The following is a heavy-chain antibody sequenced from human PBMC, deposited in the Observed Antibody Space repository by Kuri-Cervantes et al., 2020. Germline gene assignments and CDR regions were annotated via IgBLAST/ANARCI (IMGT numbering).Heavy chain of an antibody. D-gene: IGHD5-18*01. Sequence: SETLSLTCAVYGGSFSGYYWSWIRQPPGKGLEWIGEINHSGSTNYNPSLKSRVTISVDTSKNQFSLKLSSVTAADTAVYYCAKEGTAMVTGFDYWGQGTLVTVSS. CDR3: AKEGTAMVTGFDY. V-gene: IGHV4-34*01. CDR1: GGSFSGYY. CDR2: INHSGST. J-gene: IGHJ4*02.